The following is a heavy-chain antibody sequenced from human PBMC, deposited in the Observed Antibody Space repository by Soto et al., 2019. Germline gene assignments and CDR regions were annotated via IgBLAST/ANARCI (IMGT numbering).Heavy chain of an antibody. D-gene: IGHD2-2*01. Sequence: PSETLSLTCTVSGGSISSYYWSWIRQPPGKGLEWIGYIYYSGSTNYNPSLKSRVTISVDTSKNQFSLKLSSVTAADTAVYYCARRLGYCSSTSCYTWFDPWGQGNLVTVSS. J-gene: IGHJ5*02. CDR3: ARRLGYCSSTSCYTWFDP. V-gene: IGHV4-59*08. CDR1: GGSISSYY. CDR2: IYYSGST.